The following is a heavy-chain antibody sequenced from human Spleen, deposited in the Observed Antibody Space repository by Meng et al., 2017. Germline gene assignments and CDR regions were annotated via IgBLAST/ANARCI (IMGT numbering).Heavy chain of an antibody. V-gene: IGHV1-2*02. Sequence: ASVKVSCKASGYIFTGYYMHWVRQAPGLGLEWMGWINPNSGGTNYAQKFQGRVTMTRDMSISTAYMELSRLRSDDTAVYYCARDTAMVTRGNYYYYGMDVWGQGTTVTVSS. CDR3: ARDTAMVTRGNYYYYGMDV. CDR2: INPNSGGT. D-gene: IGHD5-18*01. J-gene: IGHJ6*02. CDR1: GYIFTGYY.